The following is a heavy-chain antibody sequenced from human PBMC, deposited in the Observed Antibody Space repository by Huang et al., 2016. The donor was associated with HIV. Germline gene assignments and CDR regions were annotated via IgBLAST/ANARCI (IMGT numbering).Heavy chain of an antibody. CDR3: ARALVGAIDY. CDR1: GYTFTSYG. J-gene: IGHJ4*02. D-gene: IGHD1-26*01. V-gene: IGHV1-18*04. CDR2: ISAYNGNR. Sequence: VKVSCKASGYTFTSYGFSWVRQAPGQGLAWMGWISAYNGNRNYAQEFQGRVTMTTDTFTTTAYMELRSLRSDDPAVYYGARALVGAIDYWGQGTLVTVSP.